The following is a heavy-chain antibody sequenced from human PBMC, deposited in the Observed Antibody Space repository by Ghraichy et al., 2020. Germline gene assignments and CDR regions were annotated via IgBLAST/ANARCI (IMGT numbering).Heavy chain of an antibody. CDR2: INPSGGST. CDR3: ARSHIVVVPAAIVYFDY. V-gene: IGHV1-46*01. J-gene: IGHJ4*02. CDR1: GYTFTSYY. D-gene: IGHD2-2*01. Sequence: ASVKVSCKASGYTFTSYYMHWVRQAPGQGLEWMGIINPSGGSTSYAQKFQGRVTMTRDTSTSTVYMELSSLRSEDTAVYYCARSHIVVVPAAIVYFDYWGQGTLVTVSS.